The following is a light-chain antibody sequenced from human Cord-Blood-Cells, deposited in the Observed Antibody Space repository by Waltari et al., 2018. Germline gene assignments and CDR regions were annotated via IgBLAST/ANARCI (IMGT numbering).Light chain of an antibody. CDR1: QSISSW. Sequence: HMTQSPSTLSASVGDRVTITCRASQSISSWLAWYQQKPGKAPKLLIYDASSLESGVPSRFSGSGSGTEFTLTISSLQPDDFATYYCQQYNSYSWTFGQGTKVEIK. CDR2: DAS. CDR3: QQYNSYSWT. J-gene: IGKJ1*01. V-gene: IGKV1-5*01.